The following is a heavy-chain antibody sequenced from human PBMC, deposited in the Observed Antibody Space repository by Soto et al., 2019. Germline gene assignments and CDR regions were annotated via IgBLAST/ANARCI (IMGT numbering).Heavy chain of an antibody. CDR1: VFTFDDYA. CDR3: AKEAEIAAAIDY. V-gene: IGHV3-9*01. Sequence: GGSLRLSCAASVFTFDDYAMHWVRQAPGKGLEWVSGISWNSGSIGYADSVKGRFTISRDNAKNSLYLQMNSLRAEDTALYYCAKEAEIAAAIDYWGQGTLVTVSS. CDR2: ISWNSGSI. J-gene: IGHJ4*02. D-gene: IGHD6-13*01.